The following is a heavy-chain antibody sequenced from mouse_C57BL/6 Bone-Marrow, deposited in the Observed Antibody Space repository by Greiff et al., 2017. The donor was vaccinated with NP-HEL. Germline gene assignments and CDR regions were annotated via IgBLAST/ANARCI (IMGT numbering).Heavy chain of an antibody. CDR1: GYTFTDYY. CDR3: ARWDYYDYDDLDY. V-gene: IGHV1-76*01. CDR2: IYPGSGNT. Sequence: VKLMESGAELVRPGASVKLSCKASGYTFTDYYINWVKQRPGQGLEWIARIYPGSGNTYYNEKFKGKATLTAEKSSSTAYMQLSSLTSEDSAVYFCARWDYYDYDDLDYWGQGTTLTVSS. D-gene: IGHD2-4*01. J-gene: IGHJ2*01.